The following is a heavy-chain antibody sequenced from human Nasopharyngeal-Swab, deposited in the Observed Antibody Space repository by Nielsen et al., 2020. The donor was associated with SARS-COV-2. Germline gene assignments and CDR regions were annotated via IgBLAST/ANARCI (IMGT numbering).Heavy chain of an antibody. V-gene: IGHV3-53*01. Sequence: GESLKISCAVSGFTVSSNYMSWVRQAPGKGLEWVSVSYTGGATYYADSVKGRFTISKHDSKNILYLQMNSLRVEDTGLYYCAKGNNWNSFDFWGQGTLVTVSP. CDR1: GFTVSSNY. CDR2: SYTGGAT. D-gene: IGHD5-24*01. J-gene: IGHJ4*02. CDR3: AKGNNWNSFDF.